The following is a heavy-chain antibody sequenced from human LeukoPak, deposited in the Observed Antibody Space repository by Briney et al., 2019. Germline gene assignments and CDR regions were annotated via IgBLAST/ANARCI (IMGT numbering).Heavy chain of an antibody. D-gene: IGHD3-10*01. CDR2: IYPGDSDT. V-gene: IGHV5-51*01. CDR1: GYSFTSYW. CDR3: ARHRGPVWFGELFDAFDI. Sequence: GESLKISCKGSGYSFTSYWIGWVRQMPGKGLEWMGIIYPGDSDTRYSPSFQGQVTISADKSISTAYLQWSSLKASDTAMYYCARHRGPVWFGELFDAFDIWGQRTMVTVSS. J-gene: IGHJ3*02.